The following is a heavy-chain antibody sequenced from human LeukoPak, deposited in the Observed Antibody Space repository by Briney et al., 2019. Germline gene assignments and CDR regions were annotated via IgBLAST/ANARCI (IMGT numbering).Heavy chain of an antibody. J-gene: IGHJ3*02. D-gene: IGHD6-6*01. CDR1: GYTFTMYG. V-gene: IGHV1-18*01. CDR3: ARTYSSSSDDAFDI. Sequence: ASVKVSCKASGYTFTMYGISWVRQAPGQGLEWMGWISAYNGNTNYAQKLQGRVTMTTDTSTSTAYMELRSLRSEDTAVYYCARTYSSSSDDAFDIWGQGTMVTVSS. CDR2: ISAYNGNT.